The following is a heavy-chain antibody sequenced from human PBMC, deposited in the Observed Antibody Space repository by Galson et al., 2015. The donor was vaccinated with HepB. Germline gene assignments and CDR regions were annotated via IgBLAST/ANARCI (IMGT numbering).Heavy chain of an antibody. V-gene: IGHV3-33*01. Sequence: SLRLSCAASGFTFSSYGMHWVRQAPGKGLEWVAVIWYDGSNKYYADSVKGRFTISRDNSKNTLYLQMNSLRAEDTAVYYCARDGGPGEGDYSNYVPLGYFDYWGQGTLVTVSS. CDR1: GFTFSSYG. CDR3: ARDGGPGEGDYSNYVPLGYFDY. D-gene: IGHD4-11*01. CDR2: IWYDGSNK. J-gene: IGHJ4*02.